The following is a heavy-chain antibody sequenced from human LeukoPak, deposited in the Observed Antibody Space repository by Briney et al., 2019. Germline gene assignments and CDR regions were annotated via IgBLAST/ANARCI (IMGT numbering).Heavy chain of an antibody. D-gene: IGHD6-13*01. V-gene: IGHV2-70*11. CDR3: ARTAGYSSSWSHDY. CDR1: GGSISSYY. Sequence: TLSLTCTVSGGSISSYYWSWIRQPPGKALEWLARIDWDDDKYYSTSLKTRLTISKDTSKNQVVLTMTNMDPVDTATYYCARTAGYSSSWSHDYWGRGTLVTVSS. CDR2: IDWDDDK. J-gene: IGHJ4*02.